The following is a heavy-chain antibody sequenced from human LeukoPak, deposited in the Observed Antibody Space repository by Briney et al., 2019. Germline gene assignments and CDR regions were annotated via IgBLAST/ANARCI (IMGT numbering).Heavy chain of an antibody. CDR2: IYTSGST. CDR3: ARESRDYDFWSGYYSGNYYYYYMDV. V-gene: IGHV4-4*07. CDR1: GGSISSYY. D-gene: IGHD3-3*01. Sequence: SETLSLTCTVSGGSISSYYWSWIRQPAGKGLEWIGRIYTSGSTNYNPSLKSRVTMSVDTSKNQFSLKLSSVTAADTAVYYCARESRDYDFWSGYYSGNYYYYYMDVWGKGTTVTVSS. J-gene: IGHJ6*03.